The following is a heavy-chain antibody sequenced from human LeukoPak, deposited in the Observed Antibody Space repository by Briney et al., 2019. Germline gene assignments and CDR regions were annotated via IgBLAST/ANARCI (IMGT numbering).Heavy chain of an antibody. J-gene: IGHJ4*02. CDR1: GYTFTSYA. CDR2: INAGNGNT. V-gene: IGHV1-3*01. Sequence: ASVKVSCKASGYTFTSYAMHWVRQAPGQRLEWMGWINAGNGNTKYSQKFQGRVTITRDTSASTAYMELSSLRSEDTAVYYCARDLFRGSGSYNYFDYWGQGTLVTVSS. D-gene: IGHD1-26*01. CDR3: ARDLFRGSGSYNYFDY.